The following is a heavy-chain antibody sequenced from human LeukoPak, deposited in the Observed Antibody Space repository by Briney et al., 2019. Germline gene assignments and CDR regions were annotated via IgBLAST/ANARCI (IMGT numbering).Heavy chain of an antibody. J-gene: IGHJ4*02. D-gene: IGHD3-3*01. Sequence: ASVKVSCKASGYTFTSYYMHWVRQAPGQGLEWMGIINPSGGSTSYAQKFQGRVTMTEDTSTDTAYMELSSLRSEDTAVYYCATDLTKYYDFWSGYISTDYWGQGTLVTVSS. CDR1: GYTFTSYY. CDR2: INPSGGST. CDR3: ATDLTKYYDFWSGYISTDY. V-gene: IGHV1-46*01.